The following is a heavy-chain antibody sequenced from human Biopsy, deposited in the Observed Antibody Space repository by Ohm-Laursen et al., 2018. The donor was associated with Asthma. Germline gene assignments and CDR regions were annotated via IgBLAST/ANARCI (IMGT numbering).Heavy chain of an antibody. Sequence: SLRLSCAASGFTFSDYDMHWVRQAPGKGLEWVAVISYDGTNKDYADSVKGRFTFSRDNSQNTLSLEMNSLRVEDTAVYYCARGDSSNWSHYYFDYWGRGTLVTVSS. CDR2: ISYDGTNK. CDR3: ARGDSSNWSHYYFDY. CDR1: GFTFSDYD. D-gene: IGHD3-22*01. V-gene: IGHV3-30-3*01. J-gene: IGHJ4*02.